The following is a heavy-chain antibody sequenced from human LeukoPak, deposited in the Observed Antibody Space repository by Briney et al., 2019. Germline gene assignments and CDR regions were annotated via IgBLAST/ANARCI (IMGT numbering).Heavy chain of an antibody. CDR3: ARAHGGYYFDY. D-gene: IGHD4-23*01. CDR2: IIPILGIA. V-gene: IGHV1-69*04. J-gene: IGHJ4*02. Sequence: SVKVSCKASGGTFSSYAISWVRQAPGQGLEWMGRIIPILGIANYGQKFQGRVTITADKSTSTAYMELSSLRSEDTAVYYCARAHGGYYFDYWGQGTLVTVSS. CDR1: GGTFSSYA.